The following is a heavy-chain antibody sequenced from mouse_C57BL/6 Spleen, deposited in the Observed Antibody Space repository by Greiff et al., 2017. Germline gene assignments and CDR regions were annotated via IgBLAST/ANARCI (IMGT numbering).Heavy chain of an antibody. Sequence: EVNVVESGGGLVQPKGSLKLSCAASGFSFNTYAMNWVRQAPGKGLEWVARIRSKSNNYATYYADSVKDRFTISRDDSESMLYLQMNNLKTEDTAMYYCVRSLYGSSYFDYWGQGTTLTVSS. CDR2: IRSKSNNYAT. J-gene: IGHJ2*01. V-gene: IGHV10-1*01. D-gene: IGHD1-1*01. CDR3: VRSLYGSSYFDY. CDR1: GFSFNTYA.